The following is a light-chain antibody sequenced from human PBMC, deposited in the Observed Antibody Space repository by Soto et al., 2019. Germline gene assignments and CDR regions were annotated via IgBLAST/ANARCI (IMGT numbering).Light chain of an antibody. CDR3: QQYGDSPLT. CDR1: QSVTSSY. Sequence: IVLTQSPCTVSLSPGERATLSCRASQSVTSSYLAWYQQKPGQAPRLLIYGVSSRATGIPDRFSGSGAGTDFTLTISRLEPEDFAVYYCQQYGDSPLTFGGGTKVDIK. J-gene: IGKJ4*01. V-gene: IGKV3-20*01. CDR2: GVS.